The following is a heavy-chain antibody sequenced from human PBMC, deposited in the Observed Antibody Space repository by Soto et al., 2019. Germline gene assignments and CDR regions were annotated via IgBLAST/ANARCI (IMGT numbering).Heavy chain of an antibody. CDR1: GFTFSSYS. Sequence: LRLSCAASGFTFSSYSMNWVRQAPGKGLEWVSSISSSSSYIYYADSVKGRFTISRDNAKNSLYLQMNSLRAEDTAVYYCARDAQFNVQPSLVGYYYGMDVWGQGTTVTVSS. CDR3: ARDAQFNVQPSLVGYYYGMDV. J-gene: IGHJ6*02. D-gene: IGHD5-18*01. V-gene: IGHV3-21*01. CDR2: ISSSSSYI.